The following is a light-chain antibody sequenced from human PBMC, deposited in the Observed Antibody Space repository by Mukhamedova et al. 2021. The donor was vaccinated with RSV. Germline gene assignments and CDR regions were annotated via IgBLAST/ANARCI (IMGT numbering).Light chain of an antibody. CDR3: TSYTSPINVV. J-gene: IGLJ2*01. V-gene: IGLV2-14*01. CDR1: SSDVGGDAY. CDR2: EVS. Sequence: SSDVGGDAYVSWYQQHPGKAPKLMIYEVSNRPSGVSDRFSGSKSGNTASLTISGLQAEDEADYYCTSYTSPINVVFGGGTKLTVL.